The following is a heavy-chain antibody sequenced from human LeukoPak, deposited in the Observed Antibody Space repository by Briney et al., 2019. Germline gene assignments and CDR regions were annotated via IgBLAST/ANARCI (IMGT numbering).Heavy chain of an antibody. Sequence: GGSLRLSCAASGFTFSSYSMNWVRQAPGKGLEWVSAISGSGGSTYYADSVKGRFTISRDNSKNTLYLQMNSLRAEDTAVYFCAKGSGWEASYYYYYMDVWGKGTTVTISS. CDR2: ISGSGGST. CDR3: AKGSGWEASYYYYYMDV. J-gene: IGHJ6*03. V-gene: IGHV3-23*01. CDR1: GFTFSSYS. D-gene: IGHD1-26*01.